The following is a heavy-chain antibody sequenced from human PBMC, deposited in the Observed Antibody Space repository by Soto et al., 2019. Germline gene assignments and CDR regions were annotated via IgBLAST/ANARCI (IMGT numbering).Heavy chain of an antibody. Sequence: SETLSLTCTVSGGSISSYYWSWIRQPAGKGLEWIGRIYTSGSTNYNPSLKSRVTMSVDTSKNQFSLKLSSVTAADTAVYYCARGISGFDWFDDAFDIWGQGTMVTVSS. CDR3: ARGISGFDWFDDAFDI. V-gene: IGHV4-4*07. CDR2: IYTSGST. CDR1: GGSISSYY. J-gene: IGHJ3*02. D-gene: IGHD3-9*01.